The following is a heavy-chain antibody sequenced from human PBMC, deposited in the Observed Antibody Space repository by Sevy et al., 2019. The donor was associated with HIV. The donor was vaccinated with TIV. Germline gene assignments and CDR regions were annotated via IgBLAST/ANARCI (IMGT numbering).Heavy chain of an antibody. V-gene: IGHV3-30-3*01. Sequence: GGSLRLSCAVSGFSFSHYAFHCVRQAPGKGLEWVSLISYDGTYKYYADSVKGRFTISRDNSKNTLYLQMNSLRGNDTDVYYCARVAVSYCANYCYHRFDYWGPGAMVTVSS. CDR3: ARVAVSYCANYCYHRFDY. CDR1: GFSFSHYA. CDR2: ISYDGTYK. J-gene: IGHJ4*02. D-gene: IGHD2-21*02.